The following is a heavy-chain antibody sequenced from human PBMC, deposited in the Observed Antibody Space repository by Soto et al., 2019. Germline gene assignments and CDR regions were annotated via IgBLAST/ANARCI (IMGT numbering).Heavy chain of an antibody. D-gene: IGHD3-16*01. CDR2: IYPGDSDT. V-gene: IGHV5-51*01. CDR1: GYSFTSYW. CDR3: ARVPSIMITFGGAPGWFDP. Sequence: GESLKISCKGSGYSFTSYWIGWVRQMPGKGLEWMGIIYPGDSDTRYSPSFQGRVTITADKSTSTAYMELSSLRSEDTAVYYCARVPSIMITFGGAPGWFDPWGQGTLVTVSS. J-gene: IGHJ5*02.